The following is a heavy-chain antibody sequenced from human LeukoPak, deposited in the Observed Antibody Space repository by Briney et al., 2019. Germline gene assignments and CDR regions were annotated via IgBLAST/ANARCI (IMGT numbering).Heavy chain of an antibody. D-gene: IGHD3-3*01. Sequence: PGGSLRLSCAASGFTFSSYAMGWVRQAPGKGLEWVSAISGSGGSTYYADSVKGRFTISRDNSKNTLYLQMNSLRAEDTAVYYCAKGGDDFWSGPYYMDVWGKGTTVTVSS. J-gene: IGHJ6*03. CDR3: AKGGDDFWSGPYYMDV. CDR1: GFTFSSYA. CDR2: ISGSGGST. V-gene: IGHV3-23*01.